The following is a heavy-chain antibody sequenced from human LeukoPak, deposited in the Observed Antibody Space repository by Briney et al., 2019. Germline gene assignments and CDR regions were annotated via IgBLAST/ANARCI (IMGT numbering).Heavy chain of an antibody. J-gene: IGHJ4*02. CDR3: ARHDSSSSNYAQIFDY. CDR1: GGSISSSSYY. Sequence: SETLSLTCTVSGGSISSSSYYWGWIRQPPGKGLEWIGGIYYSGSTYYNPSLKSRVTISVDTSKNQFSLKLSSVTAADTAVHYCARHDSSSSNYAQIFDYWGQGTLVTVSS. V-gene: IGHV4-39*01. D-gene: IGHD6-6*01. CDR2: IYYSGST.